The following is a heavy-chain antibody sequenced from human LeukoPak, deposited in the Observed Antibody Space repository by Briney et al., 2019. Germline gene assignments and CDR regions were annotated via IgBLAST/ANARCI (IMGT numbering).Heavy chain of an antibody. D-gene: IGHD6-13*01. V-gene: IGHV3-33*08. CDR2: IWYDGSNK. Sequence: GGSLRLSCAASGFTFSSYGMHWVRQAPGKGLEWVAVIWYDGSNKYYADSVKGRFTISRDNSKNTLYLQMNSLRAEDTAVYYCAREANHSSSWYWASHNWFDPRGQGTLVTVSS. J-gene: IGHJ5*02. CDR3: AREANHSSSWYWASHNWFDP. CDR1: GFTFSSYG.